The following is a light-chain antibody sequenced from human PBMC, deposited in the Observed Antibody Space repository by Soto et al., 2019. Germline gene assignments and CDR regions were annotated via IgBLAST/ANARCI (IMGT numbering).Light chain of an antibody. CDR1: TLSKQY. CDR3: QSADSSGTWV. CDR2: KDS. Sequence: SYELTQPPSVSVSPGQTARITCSGDTLSKQYAYWYQQKPGQAPIVLIYKDSERPSGIPERFSGSSSGTTVTLTISGVQAEDEADYYCQSADSSGTWVFGGGTQLTVL. J-gene: IGLJ3*02. V-gene: IGLV3-25*03.